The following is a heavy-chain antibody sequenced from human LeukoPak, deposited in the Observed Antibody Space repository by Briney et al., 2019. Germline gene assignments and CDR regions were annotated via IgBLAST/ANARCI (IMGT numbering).Heavy chain of an antibody. CDR2: INSSGGIT. J-gene: IGHJ4*02. CDR3: ARDRAVAGFRFDY. V-gene: IGHV1-46*01. D-gene: IGHD6-19*01. Sequence: ASVKVSCKASGYTFTSYYMHWVRQAPGQGLEWMGVINSSGGITSYAQNFQGRITMTRDTSTSTVYMELSSLRSEDTAVYYCARDRAVAGFRFDYWGQGTLVTVSS. CDR1: GYTFTSYY.